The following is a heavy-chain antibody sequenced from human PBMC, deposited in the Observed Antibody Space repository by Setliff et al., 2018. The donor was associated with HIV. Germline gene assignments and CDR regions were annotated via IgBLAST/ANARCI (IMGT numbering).Heavy chain of an antibody. V-gene: IGHV4-38-2*02. CDR3: ARGTTLNVVPDAFDI. CDR2: SSDSGNT. J-gene: IGHJ3*02. CDR1: GPSLSTGHH. Sequence: PSETLSLTCSVSGPSLSTGHHWGWIRQTPEKGLEWIGSSSDSGNTYYNPSLKSRVTISVGTSKNQISLRLNSLTAADTAVYYCARGTTLNVVPDAFDIWGQGTMVTVSS. D-gene: IGHD4-17*01.